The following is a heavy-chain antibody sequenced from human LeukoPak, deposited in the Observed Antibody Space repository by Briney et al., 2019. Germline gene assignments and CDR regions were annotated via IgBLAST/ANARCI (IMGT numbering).Heavy chain of an antibody. CDR2: IYTSGST. CDR3: ARAGYYYDSSGSRASYYYYMDV. V-gene: IGHV4-4*07. D-gene: IGHD3-22*01. CDR1: GGSISSYY. Sequence: SETLSLTCTVSGGSISSYYWSWIRQPPGKGLEWIGRIYTSGSTNYNPSLKSRVTMSVDTSKNQFSLKLSSVTAADTAVYYCARAGYYYDSSGSRASYYYYMDVWGKGTTVTISS. J-gene: IGHJ6*03.